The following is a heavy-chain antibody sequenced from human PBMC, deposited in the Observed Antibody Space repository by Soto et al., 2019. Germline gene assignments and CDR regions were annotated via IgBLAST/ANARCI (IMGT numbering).Heavy chain of an antibody. J-gene: IGHJ4*02. CDR1: GFGFNCKS. D-gene: IGHD6-19*01. V-gene: IGHV1-18*01. CDR2: ISAYNGNT. Sequence: PVEPSSKDSGFGFNCKSMCWVQQENGQGLEWMGWISAYNGNTNYAQKLQGRVTMTTDTSTSTAYMELRSLRSDDTAVYYCARVLAVAGTFFFAFWGKGTPVTAPQ. CDR3: ARVLAVAGTFFFAF.